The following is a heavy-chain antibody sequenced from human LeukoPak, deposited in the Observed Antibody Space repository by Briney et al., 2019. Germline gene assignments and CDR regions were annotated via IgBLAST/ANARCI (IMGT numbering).Heavy chain of an antibody. CDR1: EFSFITYW. CDR2: IKQDGSEK. Sequence: GSLRLSCAASEFSFITYWMTWVRQAPGKGLEWVAKIKQDGSEKYYVDSVKGRFTISRDNARNSLYLQMNSLRADDTAVYYCARVPSSGWYYYYYYMDVWGKGTTVTVSS. V-gene: IGHV3-7*03. CDR3: ARVPSSGWYYYYYYMDV. D-gene: IGHD6-19*01. J-gene: IGHJ6*03.